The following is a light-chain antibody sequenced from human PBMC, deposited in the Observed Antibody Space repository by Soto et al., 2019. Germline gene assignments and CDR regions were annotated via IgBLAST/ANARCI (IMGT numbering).Light chain of an antibody. CDR2: DDS. J-gene: IGLJ2*01. V-gene: IGLV3-21*02. CDR1: NIGSKR. Sequence: SYELTQPPSVSVAPGQTARITCGGNNIGSKRVQWYQQKPGLAPVLVLYDDSDRPSGIPERFSGSNSGNAATLNISSVKAGDEADYYCQVWDSISDLVVFGGGTKVTVL. CDR3: QVWDSISDLVV.